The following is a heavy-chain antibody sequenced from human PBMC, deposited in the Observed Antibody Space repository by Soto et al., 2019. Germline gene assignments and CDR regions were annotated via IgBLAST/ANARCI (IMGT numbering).Heavy chain of an antibody. D-gene: IGHD3-16*02. CDR1: GFTVSSNY. V-gene: IGHV3-53*01. Sequence: GGSLRLSCAASGFTVSSNYMSWVRQAPGKGLEWVSVIYSGGSTYYADSVKGRFTISRDNSKNTLYLQMNSLRAGDTAVYYCARDNSLASDYDYVWGSYRSDGMDVWGQGTTVTVSS. CDR2: IYSGGST. CDR3: ARDNSLASDYDYVWGSYRSDGMDV. J-gene: IGHJ6*02.